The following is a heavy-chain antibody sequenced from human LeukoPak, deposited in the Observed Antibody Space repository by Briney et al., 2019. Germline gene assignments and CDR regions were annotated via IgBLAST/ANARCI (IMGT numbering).Heavy chain of an antibody. Sequence: PGGSLRLSCAASGFTFNNYTMNWVRQAPGKGLEWVSSISRNGIYIEYVDSVKGRFTVSRDNAKNSLYLQMNSLRAEDTAVYYCARDGLPATVANWFDPWGQGTLVTVSS. CDR2: ISRNGIYI. CDR3: ARDGLPATVANWFDP. J-gene: IGHJ5*02. V-gene: IGHV3-21*01. D-gene: IGHD2-15*01. CDR1: GFTFNNYT.